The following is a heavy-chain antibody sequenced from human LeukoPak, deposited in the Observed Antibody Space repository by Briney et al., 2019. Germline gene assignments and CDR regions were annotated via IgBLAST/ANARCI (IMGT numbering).Heavy chain of an antibody. CDR2: IIPIFGTA. V-gene: IGHV1-69*01. CDR3: ARGGLQSPNWFDP. Sequence: SVKVSCKASGGTFSSYAISWVRQAPGQGLEWMGGIIPIFGTANYAQKFQGRVTITADESTSTAYMELSRLRSDDTAVYYCARGGLQSPNWFDPWGQGTLVTVSS. J-gene: IGHJ5*02. CDR1: GGTFSSYA.